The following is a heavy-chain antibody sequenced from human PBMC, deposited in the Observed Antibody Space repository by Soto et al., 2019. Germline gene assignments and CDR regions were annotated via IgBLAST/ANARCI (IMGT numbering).Heavy chain of an antibody. Sequence: SETLSLTCAVSGYSISSGYYWGWIRQPPGKGLEWIGSIYHSGSTYYNPSLKSRVTISVDTSKNQFSLKLSSVTAADTAVYYCARDGTSYGDYEENWFDPWGQGTLVTVSS. CDR1: GYSISSGYY. V-gene: IGHV4-38-2*02. CDR2: IYHSGST. D-gene: IGHD4-17*01. CDR3: ARDGTSYGDYEENWFDP. J-gene: IGHJ5*02.